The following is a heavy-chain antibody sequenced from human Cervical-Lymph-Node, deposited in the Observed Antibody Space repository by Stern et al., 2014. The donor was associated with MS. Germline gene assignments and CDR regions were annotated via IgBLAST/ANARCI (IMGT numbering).Heavy chain of an antibody. V-gene: IGHV4-61*02. CDR2: IYARGNT. D-gene: IGHD4-17*01. CDR1: GGSVSTYNYY. CDR3: ATSGGRRGDFRDY. J-gene: IGHJ4*02. Sequence: VQLVESGPGLVKPSQTLSLTCTVSGGSVSTYNYYWTWIRQPAGKGREWIGRIYARGNTNSNPSLKVRATISQDSSRNQFSLKLTSVAAADTAVYYCATSGGRRGDFRDYWGQGTLVTVSS.